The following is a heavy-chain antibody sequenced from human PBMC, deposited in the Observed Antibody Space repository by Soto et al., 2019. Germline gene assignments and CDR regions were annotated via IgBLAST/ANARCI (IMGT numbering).Heavy chain of an antibody. CDR1: RFSFSTYA. V-gene: IGHV3-30-3*01. D-gene: IGHD1-26*01. CDR2: ISYDGGNE. Sequence: QVQLVESGGGVVQPGRSLRLSCAASRFSFSTYAIHWVRQAPGKGLEWVAGISYDGGNEYYADSVKGRFTISRDNSKSTLYLQMNSLGPDDTAVYYCARDRSGSHEIDDSLDIWGRGTMVTVSS. CDR3: ARDRSGSHEIDDSLDI. J-gene: IGHJ3*02.